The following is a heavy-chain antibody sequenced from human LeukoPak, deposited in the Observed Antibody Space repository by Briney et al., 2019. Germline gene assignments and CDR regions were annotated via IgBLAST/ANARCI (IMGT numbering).Heavy chain of an antibody. CDR1: GYTFTSYA. CDR2: INAGNGNT. J-gene: IGHJ5*02. CDR3: ARDHSYSSPERFDP. V-gene: IGHV1-3*01. Sequence: ASVKVSCKASGYTFTSYAMHWVRQAPGQRLEWMGWINAGNGNTKYSQKFQGRVTITRDTSASTAYMELSSLRSDDTAVYYCARDHSYSSPERFDPWGQGTLVTVSS. D-gene: IGHD1-26*01.